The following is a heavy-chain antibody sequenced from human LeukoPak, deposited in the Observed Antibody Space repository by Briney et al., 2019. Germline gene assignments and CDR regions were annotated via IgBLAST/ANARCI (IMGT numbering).Heavy chain of an antibody. J-gene: IGHJ6*02. CDR2: INHSGST. Sequence: SETLSLTCTVSGGSISSYYWSWIRQTPGKGLEWIGEINHSGSTNYNPSLKSRVTISVDTSKNQFSLKLSSVTAADTAVYYCARGSTYYGMDVWGQGTTVTVSS. CDR3: ARGSTYYGMDV. D-gene: IGHD2/OR15-2a*01. CDR1: GGSISSYY. V-gene: IGHV4-34*01.